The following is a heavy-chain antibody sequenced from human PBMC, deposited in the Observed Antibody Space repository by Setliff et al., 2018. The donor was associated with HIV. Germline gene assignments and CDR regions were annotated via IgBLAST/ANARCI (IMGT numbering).Heavy chain of an antibody. CDR2: IIPIFGTT. Sequence: ASVKVSCKASGGTFSSYAISWVRQAPGQGLERMGGIIPIFGTTNYAQKFQGRVTITTDESTTTAYMELSSLRSEDTAVYYCATRGYSYGYFDYWGQGTLVTVSS. J-gene: IGHJ4*02. CDR1: GGTFSSYA. D-gene: IGHD5-18*01. CDR3: ATRGYSYGYFDY. V-gene: IGHV1-69*05.